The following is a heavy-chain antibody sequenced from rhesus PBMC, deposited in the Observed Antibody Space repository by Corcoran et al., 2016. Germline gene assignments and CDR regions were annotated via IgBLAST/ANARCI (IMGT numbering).Heavy chain of an antibody. CDR2: ISGGSGST. Sequence: QVQLQESGPGLVKPSETLPLTCVVSGASISRYYWSWIRQSPGKGLEWIGYISGGSGSTNYNPSLKSRVTISKDTSKNQFSLKVTTVTAADTAVYYCSRGGNYFDSWGQGVLVTVSS. J-gene: IGHJ4*01. CDR1: GASISRYY. CDR3: SRGGNYFDS. V-gene: IGHV4-165*01.